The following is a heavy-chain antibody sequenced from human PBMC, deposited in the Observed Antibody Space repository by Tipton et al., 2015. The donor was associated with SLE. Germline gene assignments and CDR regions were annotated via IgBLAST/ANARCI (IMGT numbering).Heavy chain of an antibody. CDR3: ARNGYDSGFDF. J-gene: IGHJ4*02. Sequence: IHWVRQASGKGLEWVGRVRSKANSHATGYAASVRGRFIISRDDSKNTAFLQMNSLKTEDTAVYYCARNGYDSGFDFWGQGTPVTVSS. D-gene: IGHD3-22*01. V-gene: IGHV3-73*01. CDR2: VRSKANSHAT.